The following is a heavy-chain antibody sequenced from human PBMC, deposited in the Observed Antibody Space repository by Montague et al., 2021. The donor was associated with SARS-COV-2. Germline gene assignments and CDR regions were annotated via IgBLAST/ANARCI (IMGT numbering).Heavy chain of an antibody. CDR3: ARDLEADYYYYMDV. Sequence: SLRLSCAASGFTFSSYSMNWVRQAPGKGLEWVSSISSSSSYIYYADSVKGRFTISRDNAKNSLYLQMNSLRAEDTAVYYCARDLEADYYYYMDVWGKETTVTVSS. V-gene: IGHV3-21*01. J-gene: IGHJ6*03. D-gene: IGHD6-25*01. CDR2: ISSSSSYI. CDR1: GFTFSSYS.